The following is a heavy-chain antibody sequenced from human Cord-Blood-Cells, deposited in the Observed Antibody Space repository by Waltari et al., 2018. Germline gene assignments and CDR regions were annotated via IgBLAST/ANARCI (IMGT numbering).Heavy chain of an antibody. Sequence: QVQLQQSGPGLVKPSQTLSLTCAISGASVSPNSAAWNWIRQSTSRGLEWLGRTYYRSKWYNDYAVSVKSRITINPDTSKNQFSLQLNSVTPEDTAVYYCARGENFWYSGSYDAFDIWGQGTMVTVSS. CDR1: GASVSPNSAA. CDR3: ARGENFWYSGSYDAFDI. V-gene: IGHV6-1*01. D-gene: IGHD1-26*01. J-gene: IGHJ3*02. CDR2: TYYRSKWYN.